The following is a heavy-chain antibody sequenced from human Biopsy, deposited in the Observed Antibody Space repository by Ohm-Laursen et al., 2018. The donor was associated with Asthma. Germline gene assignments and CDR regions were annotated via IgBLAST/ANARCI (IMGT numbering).Heavy chain of an antibody. CDR3: ARDGPELPTELDY. D-gene: IGHD1-14*01. CDR1: GFTFGDYC. CDR2: IKHDGTEK. J-gene: IGHJ4*02. Sequence: GSLRLSCSASGFTFGDYCMSWVRQAPGKGLEWVANIKHDGTEKNYVDSLKGRFTISRDNAKNSLYLQMNSLRAEDTAVYYCARDGPELPTELDYWGPGTLVTVSS. V-gene: IGHV3-7*01.